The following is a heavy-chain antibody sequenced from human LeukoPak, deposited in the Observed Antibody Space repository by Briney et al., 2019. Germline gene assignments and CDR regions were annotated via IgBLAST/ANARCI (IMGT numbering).Heavy chain of an antibody. CDR3: ARAGVSLWFGELYHYYMDV. Sequence: SETLSLTCAVYGGSFSGYYWSWIRQPPGKGLEWIGESNHSGSTNYNPSLKSRVTISVDTSKNQFSLKLSSVTAADTAVYYCARAGVSLWFGELYHYYMDVWAKGPRSPSP. J-gene: IGHJ6*03. CDR1: GGSFSGYY. CDR2: SNHSGST. D-gene: IGHD3-10*01. V-gene: IGHV4-34*01.